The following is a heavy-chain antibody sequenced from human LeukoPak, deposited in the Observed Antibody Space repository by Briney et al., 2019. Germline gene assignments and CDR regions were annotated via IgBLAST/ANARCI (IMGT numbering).Heavy chain of an antibody. J-gene: IGHJ4*02. V-gene: IGHV4-39*07. D-gene: IGHD1-26*01. CDR2: IYYSGST. CDR3: ASSGSYYRYDY. Sequence: PSETLPLTCTVSGGSISSSSYYWGWIRQPPGKGLEWIGSIYYSGSTYYNPSLKSRVTISVDTSKNQFSLKLSSVTAADTAVYYCASSGSYYRYDYWGQGTLVTVSS. CDR1: GGSISSSSYY.